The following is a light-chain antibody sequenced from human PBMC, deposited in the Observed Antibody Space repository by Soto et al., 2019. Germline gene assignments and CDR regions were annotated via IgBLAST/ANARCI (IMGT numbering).Light chain of an antibody. J-gene: IGKJ3*01. CDR2: KAS. CDR1: QSIKNW. Sequence: DIQMTQSPSTLSASVGDRVTITCRASQSIKNWLAWYQQKPGEAPKLLIYKASTLESRVPSRFSGSGSGTEFTLTISCLQPDDVATYYCQQYNSYSQFTFGPGTKVDIK. CDR3: QQYNSYSQFT. V-gene: IGKV1-5*03.